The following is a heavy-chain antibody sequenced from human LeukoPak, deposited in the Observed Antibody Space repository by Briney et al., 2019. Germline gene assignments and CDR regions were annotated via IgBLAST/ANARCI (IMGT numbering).Heavy chain of an antibody. D-gene: IGHD6-13*01. V-gene: IGHV3-30*19. CDR3: ARETSSSSWHD. CDR2: IWYDGSNK. Sequence: PGGSLRLSCAASGFTFSSYGMHWVRQAPGKGLEWVAVIWYDGSNKYYADSVKGRFTISRDNSKNTLYLQMNSLRAEDTAVYYCARETSSSSWHDWGQGTLVTVSS. CDR1: GFTFSSYG. J-gene: IGHJ4*02.